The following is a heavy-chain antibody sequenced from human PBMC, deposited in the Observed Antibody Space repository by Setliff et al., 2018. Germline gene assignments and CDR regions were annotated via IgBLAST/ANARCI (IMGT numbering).Heavy chain of an antibody. CDR3: AREETLGATLYYYGMDV. J-gene: IGHJ6*02. V-gene: IGHV1-8*01. CDR2: MNPNNGNT. CDR1: GYTFTSYD. D-gene: IGHD1-26*01. Sequence: ASVKVSCKASGYTFTSYDINWVRQAAGQGLEWMGWMNPNNGNTGYAQKFQGRVTMTRNTSISTAYMELSSLRSEDTAVYYCAREETLGATLYYYGMDVWGQGTTVTVSS.